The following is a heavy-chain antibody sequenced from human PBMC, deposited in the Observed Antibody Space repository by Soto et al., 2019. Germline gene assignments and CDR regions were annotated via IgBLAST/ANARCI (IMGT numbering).Heavy chain of an antibody. J-gene: IGHJ4*02. CDR3: ANLPPRGNKYEPADY. CDR2: IFIGGTT. Sequence: GGSLRLSCAASGFTVSSSQMTWVRQAPGKALEWVSVIFIGGTTQYAVSVKGRFTISRDNSKNTLYLQMNSLRTEDTAVYYCANLPPRGNKYEPADYWGQGTLVTVYS. CDR1: GFTVSSSQ. D-gene: IGHD5-12*01. V-gene: IGHV3-53*05.